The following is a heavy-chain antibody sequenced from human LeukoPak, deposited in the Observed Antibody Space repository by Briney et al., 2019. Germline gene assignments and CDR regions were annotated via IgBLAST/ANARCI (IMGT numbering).Heavy chain of an antibody. V-gene: IGHV4-30-4*01. Sequence: SETLSLTCTVSGDSISSPDYYRTWLRQPPGKALEWIGYIYYSGNSDYNASLKSRVVISVDTSKNQFSLNLSSVAASDTAVYYCARGGLWAYYFDYWGQGTLVTVSS. CDR2: IYYSGNS. CDR3: ARGGLWAYYFDY. D-gene: IGHD3-16*01. CDR1: GDSISSPDYY. J-gene: IGHJ4*02.